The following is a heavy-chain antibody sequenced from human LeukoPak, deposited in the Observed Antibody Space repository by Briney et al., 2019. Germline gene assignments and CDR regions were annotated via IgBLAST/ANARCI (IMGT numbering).Heavy chain of an antibody. J-gene: IGHJ4*02. CDR2: INPSGGST. CDR3: ARAKGIAVAGTHFDY. CDR1: GYTFTSYY. D-gene: IGHD6-19*01. V-gene: IGHV1-46*03. Sequence: ASVEVSCKASGYTFTSYYMHWVRQAPGQGLEWMGIINPSGGSTSYAQKFQGRVTMTRDTSTSTVYMELSSLRSEDTAVYYCARAKGIAVAGTHFDYWGQGTLVTVSS.